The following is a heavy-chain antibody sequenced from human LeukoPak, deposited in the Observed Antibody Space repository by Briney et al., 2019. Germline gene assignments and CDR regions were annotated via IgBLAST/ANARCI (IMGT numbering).Heavy chain of an antibody. D-gene: IGHD3-22*01. Sequence: GGSLRLSCAASGFTFSSYAMHWVRQAPGRGLEWVAVISYDGSNKYYADSVKGRFTISRDNSKNTLYLQMNSLRAEDTAVYYCARIFDSSGFDYWGQGTLVTVSS. CDR3: ARIFDSSGFDY. CDR2: ISYDGSNK. J-gene: IGHJ4*02. CDR1: GFTFSSYA. V-gene: IGHV3-30-3*01.